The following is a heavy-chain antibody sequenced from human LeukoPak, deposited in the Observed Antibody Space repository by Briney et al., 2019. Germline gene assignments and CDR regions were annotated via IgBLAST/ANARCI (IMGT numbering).Heavy chain of an antibody. CDR1: GFTFDDYA. D-gene: IGHD3-22*01. CDR2: TNWDGGRT. V-gene: IGHV3-20*04. Sequence: GGSLRLSCAASGFTFDDYAMSWVRQTPGKGLEWVSGTNWDGGRTGYADSVKGRFTISRDNAKNSLYLQMNSLRVEDTAMYYCAKGPSTGLSFDIWGQGTMVTVSS. J-gene: IGHJ3*02. CDR3: AKGPSTGLSFDI.